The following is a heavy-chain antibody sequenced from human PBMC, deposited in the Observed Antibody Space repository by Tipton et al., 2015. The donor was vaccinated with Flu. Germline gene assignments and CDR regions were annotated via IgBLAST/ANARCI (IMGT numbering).Heavy chain of an antibody. CDR3: AKTKYSDFWSGYSNIDAFDI. D-gene: IGHD3-3*01. J-gene: IGHJ3*02. Sequence: SLRLSCAASGFTFSSYAMSWVRQAPGKGLEWVSAISGSGGSTYYADSVKGRFTISRDNSKNTLYLQMNSLRAEDTAVYYCAKTKYSDFWSGYSNIDAFDIWGQGTMVTVSS. CDR2: ISGSGGST. CDR1: GFTFSSYA. V-gene: IGHV3-23*01.